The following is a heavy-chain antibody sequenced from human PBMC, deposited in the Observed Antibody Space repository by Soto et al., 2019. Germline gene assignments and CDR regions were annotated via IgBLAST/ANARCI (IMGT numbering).Heavy chain of an antibody. J-gene: IGHJ5*02. V-gene: IGHV4-34*01. Sequence: QVQLQQWGAGLLKPSETLSLTCAVYGGSFSGYYWSWIRQPPGRGLAWIGEINHSGSTNYKPSLKSRVTISVDTSKNQFSLKLSSVTAADTAVYYCARAPYGSGSWFDPWGQGTLVTVSS. CDR1: GGSFSGYY. D-gene: IGHD3-10*01. CDR2: INHSGST. CDR3: ARAPYGSGSWFDP.